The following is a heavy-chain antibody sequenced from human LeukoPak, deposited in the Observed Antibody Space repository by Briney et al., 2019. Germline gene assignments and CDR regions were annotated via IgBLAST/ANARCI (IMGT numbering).Heavy chain of an antibody. CDR1: GFTFSSYA. V-gene: IGHV3-64D*06. J-gene: IGHJ4*02. CDR3: VKWTHYYDSSGYPYFDY. D-gene: IGHD3-22*01. CDR2: ISSNGGST. Sequence: GGSLRLSCSASGFTFSSYAMHWVRQAPGKGLEYVSAISSNGGSTYYADSVKGRFTISRDNSKNTLYLQMSSLRAEYTAVYYCVKWTHYYDSSGYPYFDYWGQGTLVTVSS.